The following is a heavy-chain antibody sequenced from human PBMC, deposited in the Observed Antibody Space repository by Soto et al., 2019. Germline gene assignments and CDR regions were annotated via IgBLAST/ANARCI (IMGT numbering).Heavy chain of an antibody. V-gene: IGHV3-11*01. J-gene: IGHJ6*02. D-gene: IGHD2-2*01. Sequence: QVQLVESGGGLVKPGGSLRLSCAASGFTFSDYYMSWIRQAPGKGLEWVSYISSSGSTIYYADSVKVRFTICRANAKNFLYPQMNSLRAEDTAVYYCAREGGVINCSSTSCYFGPRYYYGMDVWGQGTTVTVSS. CDR1: GFTFSDYY. CDR2: ISSSGSTI. CDR3: AREGGVINCSSTSCYFGPRYYYGMDV.